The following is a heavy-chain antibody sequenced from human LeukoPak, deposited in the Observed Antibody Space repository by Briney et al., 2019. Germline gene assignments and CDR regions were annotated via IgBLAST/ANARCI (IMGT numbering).Heavy chain of an antibody. CDR3: ARVTFCGGDCYTFDY. Sequence: GGSLRLSCAASGFTFSDYYMSWIRQAPGKGLEWVSYISSSGSTIYYADSVKGRFTISRDNAKNSLYLQMDSLRAEDTAVYYCARVTFCGGDCYTFDYWGQGTLVTVSS. CDR2: ISSSGSTI. V-gene: IGHV3-11*01. CDR1: GFTFSDYY. D-gene: IGHD2-21*02. J-gene: IGHJ4*02.